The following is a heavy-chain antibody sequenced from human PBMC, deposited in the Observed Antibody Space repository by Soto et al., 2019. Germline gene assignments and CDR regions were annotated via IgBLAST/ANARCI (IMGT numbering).Heavy chain of an antibody. J-gene: IGHJ6*02. CDR3: ARVLYYDSSGQQGGFYYGMDV. CDR1: CYSISSGYY. V-gene: IGHV4-38-2*01. CDR2: IYHSGSI. Sequence: SETLSLTCAVSCYSISSGYYWGWIRQPPGKGLEWIGSIYHSGSIYYNPSLKSRVTISVDTSKNQFSLKLSSVTAADTAVYYCARVLYYDSSGQQGGFYYGMDVWGQGTTVTVSS. D-gene: IGHD3-22*01.